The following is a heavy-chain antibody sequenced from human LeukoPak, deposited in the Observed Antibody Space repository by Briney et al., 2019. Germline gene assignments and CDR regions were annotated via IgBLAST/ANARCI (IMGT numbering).Heavy chain of an antibody. J-gene: IGHJ4*02. CDR1: GGSISSSSYY. Sequence: ETLSLTCTVSGGSISSSSYYWGWIRQAPGKGLEWVSSISSSSYIYYADSVKGRFTISRDNAKNSLYLQMNSLRAEDTAVYYCASLWFGELSSDYWGQGTLVTVSS. CDR2: ISSSSYI. D-gene: IGHD3-10*01. V-gene: IGHV3-69-1*01. CDR3: ASLWFGELSSDY.